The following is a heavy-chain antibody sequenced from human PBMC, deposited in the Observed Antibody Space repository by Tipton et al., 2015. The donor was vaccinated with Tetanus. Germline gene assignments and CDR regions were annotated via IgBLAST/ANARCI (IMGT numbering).Heavy chain of an antibody. J-gene: IGHJ5*02. CDR1: GGSVNSDDYY. CDR3: ARVDDSVWGSPFDP. CDR2: IFHTGGA. V-gene: IGHV4-31*03. D-gene: IGHD3-16*01. Sequence: TLSLTCTVYGGSVNSDDYYWTWIRQHPGKGLDWIGYIFHTGGADYNPSLKSRATISIDTSKNQFSLILSSVTAADTAVYYCARVDDSVWGSPFDPWGQGVLVTVSS.